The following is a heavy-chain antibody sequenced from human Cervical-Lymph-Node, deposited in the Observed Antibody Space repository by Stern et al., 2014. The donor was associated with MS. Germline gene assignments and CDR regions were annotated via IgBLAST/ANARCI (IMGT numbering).Heavy chain of an antibody. J-gene: IGHJ5*02. Sequence: VQLVESGGGVVQPGRSLRLSCAASGFSFSTFAMHWVRQGPGKGLEWVAGIWYDGSNKYSADSVKGRFTISRDNSKNTLYLQMDSLRAEDTAVYFCARELAMGWLDPWGQGTLVTVSS. D-gene: IGHD6-19*01. CDR3: ARELAMGWLDP. V-gene: IGHV3-33*01. CDR1: GFSFSTFA. CDR2: IWYDGSNK.